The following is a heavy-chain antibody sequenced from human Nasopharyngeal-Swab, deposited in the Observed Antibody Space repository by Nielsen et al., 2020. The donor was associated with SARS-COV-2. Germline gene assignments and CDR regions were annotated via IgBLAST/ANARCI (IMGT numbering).Heavy chain of an antibody. CDR2: FYSGGTT. V-gene: IGHV3-66*01. CDR1: GFTVSSNY. Sequence: GGSLRLSCAASGFTVSSNYMHWVRQAPGEGLEWVSAFYSGGTTYYADSVKGRVTISRDNSNNTVYLQMNSLRAEDTAVYYCARGNTVSSYYHYMDVWGKGTTVTVSS. D-gene: IGHD6-6*01. CDR3: ARGNTVSSYYHYMDV. J-gene: IGHJ6*03.